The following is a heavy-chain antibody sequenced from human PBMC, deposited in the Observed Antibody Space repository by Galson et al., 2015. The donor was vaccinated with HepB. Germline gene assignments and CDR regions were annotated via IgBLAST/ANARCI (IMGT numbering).Heavy chain of an antibody. CDR2: IYYSGST. D-gene: IGHD3-22*01. Sequence: TLSLTCTVSGGSISSGGYYWSWIRQHPGKGLEGIGYIYYSGSTYYNPSLKSRVTISVDTSKNQFSLKLSSVTAADTAVYYCARVLSSYYYDSSGSNWFDPWGQGTLVTVSS. J-gene: IGHJ5*02. V-gene: IGHV4-31*03. CDR3: ARVLSSYYYDSSGSNWFDP. CDR1: GGSISSGGYY.